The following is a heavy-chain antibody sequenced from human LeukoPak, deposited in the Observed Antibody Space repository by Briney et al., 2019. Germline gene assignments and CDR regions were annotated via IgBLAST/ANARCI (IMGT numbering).Heavy chain of an antibody. Sequence: SETLSLTCAVYGGSFSGYYWSWIRQPPGKGLEWIGEINHSGSTNYNPSLKSRVTISVDTSKNQFSLKLSSVTAADTAVYYCARRYCSSTSCHFDYWGQGTLVTVSS. CDR1: GGSFSGYY. D-gene: IGHD2-2*01. CDR2: INHSGST. CDR3: ARRYCSSTSCHFDY. V-gene: IGHV4-34*01. J-gene: IGHJ4*02.